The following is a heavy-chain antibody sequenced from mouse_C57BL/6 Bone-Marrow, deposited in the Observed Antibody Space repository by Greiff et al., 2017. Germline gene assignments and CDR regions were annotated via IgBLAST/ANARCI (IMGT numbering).Heavy chain of an antibody. Sequence: DVMLVESEGGLVQPGSSMKLSCTASGFTFSDYYMAWVRQVPEKGLEWVANINYDGSSTYYLDSLQSRFIISRDNAKNILYLQRSSLKSEDTATYYCARVDGYYKYYYAMDYWGQGTSVTVSS. CDR2: INYDGSST. J-gene: IGHJ4*01. V-gene: IGHV5-16*01. D-gene: IGHD2-3*01. CDR3: ARVDGYYKYYYAMDY. CDR1: GFTFSDYY.